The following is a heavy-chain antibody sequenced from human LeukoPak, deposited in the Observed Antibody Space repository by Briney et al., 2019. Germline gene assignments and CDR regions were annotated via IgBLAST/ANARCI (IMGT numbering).Heavy chain of an antibody. CDR3: ARSDSSGYYSSYFDY. D-gene: IGHD3-22*01. Sequence: GGSLRLSCAASGFTFSSYWMSWVRQAPGKGLEWVANIKQDGSEKYYVDSVKGRVTISRDNAKNSLYLQMNSLRAEDTAVYYCARSDSSGYYSSYFDYWGQGTLVTVSS. J-gene: IGHJ4*02. CDR1: GFTFSSYW. CDR2: IKQDGSEK. V-gene: IGHV3-7*01.